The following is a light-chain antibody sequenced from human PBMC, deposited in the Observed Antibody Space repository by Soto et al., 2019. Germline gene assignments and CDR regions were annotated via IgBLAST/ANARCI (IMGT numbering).Light chain of an antibody. CDR2: GAS. CDR3: QQYAEGTTIT. CDR1: QNVNNR. J-gene: IGKJ5*01. V-gene: IGKV3-20*01. Sequence: EILWTQSPGSLSVFPGERASLSCRASQNVNNRLAWYQQKAGQAPRLLISGASSRATGIPDRFSGSGSGTDFTLTISRLESHDFALYYCQQYAEGTTITFGQGTRLEIK.